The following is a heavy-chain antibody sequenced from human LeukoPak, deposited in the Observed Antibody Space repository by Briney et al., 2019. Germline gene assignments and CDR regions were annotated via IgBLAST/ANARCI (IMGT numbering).Heavy chain of an antibody. CDR2: ISTSSSYI. CDR1: GFTFSSYA. D-gene: IGHD3-22*01. CDR3: ARDHQYYYDSSGYPNYYYYYYMDV. V-gene: IGHV3-21*01. J-gene: IGHJ6*03. Sequence: GGSLRLSCAASGFTFSSYAMSWVRQAPGKGLEWVSSISTSSSYIYYADSVKGRFTISRDNAKNSLYLQMNSLRAEDTAVYYCARDHQYYYDSSGYPNYYYYYYMDVWGKGTTVTVSS.